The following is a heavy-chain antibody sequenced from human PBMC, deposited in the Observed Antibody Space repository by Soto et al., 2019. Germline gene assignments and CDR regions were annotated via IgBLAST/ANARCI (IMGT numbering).Heavy chain of an antibody. J-gene: IGHJ5*02. CDR2: FIPVFGTA. V-gene: IGHV1-69*06. CDR3: ARESHDISVFPATVLGPFTWFDP. Sequence: QVQLVQSGAEVKKPGSSVKVSCKASGGTFSDYAISWVRQAPGQGLEWMGAFIPVFGTANYAQKFQGRVTISADKSTCTVYMELSSLRSEDTAIYYCARESHDISVFPATVLGPFTWFDPWGQGTLVTVSS. D-gene: IGHD4-4*01. CDR1: GGTFSDYA.